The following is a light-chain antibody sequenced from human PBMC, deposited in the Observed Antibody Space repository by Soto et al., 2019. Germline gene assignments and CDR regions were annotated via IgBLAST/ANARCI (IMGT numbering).Light chain of an antibody. V-gene: IGLV2-14*03. J-gene: IGLJ1*01. Sequence: QSVLTQPASVSDSPGQSITISCTGTSSDVGGSNFVSWYQQHPGKPPKLIIYDVANRPSVVSNRFSGSKSGSTASLIISRLQTEDEADYYCVSYTSGTTYVFGTGTKVTVL. CDR1: SSDVGGSNF. CDR2: DVA. CDR3: VSYTSGTTYV.